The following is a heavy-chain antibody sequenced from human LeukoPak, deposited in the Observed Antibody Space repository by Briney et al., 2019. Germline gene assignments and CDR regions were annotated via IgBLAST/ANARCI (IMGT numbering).Heavy chain of an antibody. CDR2: INSDGSGT. Sequence: SGGSLRLSCAASGFAFSSYWMHWVRQAPGKGLVWVSRINSDGSGTSYADSVKGRFTISRDNAKNTLYLQMNSLRAEDTAVYYCARDSRSGWYWYFDLWGRGTLVTVSS. V-gene: IGHV3-74*01. D-gene: IGHD6-19*01. CDR1: GFAFSSYW. CDR3: ARDSRSGWYWYFDL. J-gene: IGHJ2*01.